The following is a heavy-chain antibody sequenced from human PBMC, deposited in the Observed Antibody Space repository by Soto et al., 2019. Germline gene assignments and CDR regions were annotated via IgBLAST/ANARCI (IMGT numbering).Heavy chain of an antibody. CDR3: ARARGAANNWFDP. J-gene: IGHJ5*02. V-gene: IGHV1-2*04. D-gene: IGHD6-13*01. CDR1: GYTFTGYY. CDR2: SNPNSGGT. Sequence: ASVKVSCKASGYTFTGYYMHWVRQAPGQGLEWMGWSNPNSGGTNYAEEFQGWVTITRDTSISTAYMELSRLRSDDTAVYYWARARGAANNWFDPWGQGTLVTVSS.